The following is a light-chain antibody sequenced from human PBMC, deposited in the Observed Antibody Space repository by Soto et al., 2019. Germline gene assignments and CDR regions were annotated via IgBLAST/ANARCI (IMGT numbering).Light chain of an antibody. CDR2: RAS. V-gene: IGKV3-15*01. J-gene: IGKJ1*01. CDR3: QQYNSWPPWT. Sequence: EIVMTQSPATLSVSPGERATLSCRASQSISSNLAWYQHKPGQAPRVLIYRASTRATGIPPRFSGSGSGTEFTLTISNLQSEDFAVYYCQQYNSWPPWTFGQGTKVEIK. CDR1: QSISSN.